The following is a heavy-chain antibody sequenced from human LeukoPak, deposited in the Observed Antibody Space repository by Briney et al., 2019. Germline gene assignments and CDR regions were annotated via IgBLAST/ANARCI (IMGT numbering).Heavy chain of an antibody. CDR2: IYYSGST. V-gene: IGHV4-39*01. CDR3: ARILYYYHGMDV. J-gene: IGHJ6*02. Sequence: SETLSLTCTVSGGSISSSNFYWGWIRQPPGKGLEWIGSIYYSGSTYYNPSLESRVTISVDTSKNQFSLKLSSVTAADTAVYYCARILYYYHGMDVWGQGTTVTVSS. CDR1: GGSISSSNFY.